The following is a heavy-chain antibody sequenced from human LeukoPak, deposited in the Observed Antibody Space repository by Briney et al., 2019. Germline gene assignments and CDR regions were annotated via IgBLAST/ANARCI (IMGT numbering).Heavy chain of an antibody. CDR1: GFTFSSDS. V-gene: IGHV3-21*01. D-gene: IGHD3-9*01. J-gene: IGHJ5*02. CDR3: ARDLGSYDILAGYWFDP. Sequence: PGGSLRLSCAASGFTFSSDSMNWVRQAPGKGLEWVSSISSSSSYIYYADSVKGRFPISRANAKNSLYLQMNSLRAEATAVYYCARDLGSYDILAGYWFDPWGQGTLVTVSS. CDR2: ISSSSSYI.